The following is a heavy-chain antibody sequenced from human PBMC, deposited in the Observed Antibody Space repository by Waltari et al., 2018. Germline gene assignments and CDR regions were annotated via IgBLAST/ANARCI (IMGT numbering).Heavy chain of an antibody. V-gene: IGHV4-38-2*01. Sequence: QVQLQESGPGLVKPAETLSLTCAVAVHSISSTYYWGWIRQSPGKGLEWIANMYHNGKTYDNPSLKSLVTISLDTSKNRFSLNLRSVTAADTALYYCAAYLPDWGRGRDYWGQGVLVTVSS. CDR2: MYHNGKT. CDR3: AAYLPDWGRGRDY. CDR1: VHSISSTYY. D-gene: IGHD7-27*01. J-gene: IGHJ4*02.